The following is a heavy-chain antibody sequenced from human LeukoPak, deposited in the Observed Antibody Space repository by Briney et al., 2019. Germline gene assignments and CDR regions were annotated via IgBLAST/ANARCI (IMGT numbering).Heavy chain of an antibody. CDR1: GFTFSSYA. CDR2: ISYDGSNK. D-gene: IGHD3-10*01. Sequence: GGSLRLSCAASGFTFSSYAMHWVRQAPGKGLEWVAVISYDGSNKYYADSVKGRFTISRDNSKNTLYLQMNSLRAEDTAVYYCARGYGSGSPDYWGQGTLVTVSS. J-gene: IGHJ4*02. CDR3: ARGYGSGSPDY. V-gene: IGHV3-30-3*01.